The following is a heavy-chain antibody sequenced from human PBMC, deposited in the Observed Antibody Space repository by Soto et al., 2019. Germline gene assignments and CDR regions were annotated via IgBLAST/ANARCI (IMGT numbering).Heavy chain of an antibody. Sequence: PGGSLRLSCAASGFTFSSYGMHWVRQAPGKGLEWVAVIWYDGSNKYYADSVKGRFTISRDNSKNTLYLQMNSLRAEDTAVYYCARVSQWGSSWYETGIDYWGQGTLVTVSS. D-gene: IGHD6-13*01. J-gene: IGHJ4*02. CDR3: ARVSQWGSSWYETGIDY. V-gene: IGHV3-33*01. CDR2: IWYDGSNK. CDR1: GFTFSSYG.